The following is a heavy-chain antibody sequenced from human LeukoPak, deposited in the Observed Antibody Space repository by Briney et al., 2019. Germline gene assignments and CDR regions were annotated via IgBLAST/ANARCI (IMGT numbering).Heavy chain of an antibody. D-gene: IGHD6-19*01. Sequence: GGSLRLSSAASGLTFSNAWVSWVRQAPGKGLEWVGRIKSKADGGTTEYAAPVKGRFTISRDGSKNILYLQMNSLKTEDTAVYYCTTPRREIAVAGGDYWGQGTLVTVSS. J-gene: IGHJ4*02. CDR1: GLTFSNAW. CDR3: TTPRREIAVAGGDY. CDR2: IKSKADGGTT. V-gene: IGHV3-15*01.